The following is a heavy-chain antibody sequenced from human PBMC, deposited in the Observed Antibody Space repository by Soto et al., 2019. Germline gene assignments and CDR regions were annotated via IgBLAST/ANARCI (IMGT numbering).Heavy chain of an antibody. D-gene: IGHD2-8*01. Sequence: GGSLRLSCAASGFTFSSDWMHWVRQAAGKGLVWVSRINMDGSSTNYADSVKGRFTISRDNARDTLYLQMNSLRADDTAVYYCVGGPRGLYGNDYWGQGVLVSVS. V-gene: IGHV3-74*01. CDR2: INMDGSST. CDR3: VGGPRGLYGNDY. J-gene: IGHJ4*02. CDR1: GFTFSSDW.